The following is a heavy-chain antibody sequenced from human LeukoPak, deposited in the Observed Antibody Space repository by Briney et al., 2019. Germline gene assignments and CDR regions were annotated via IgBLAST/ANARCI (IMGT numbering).Heavy chain of an antibody. CDR3: ARDGHRRYHYDSSGREDAFDI. CDR1: GGTFSSYA. D-gene: IGHD3-22*01. Sequence: SVKVSCKASGGTFSSYAISWVRQAPGQGLEWMGGIIPIFGTANYAQKFQGRVTITADESTSTAYMELSSLRSEDTAVYYCARDGHRRYHYDSSGREDAFDIWGQGTMVTVSS. J-gene: IGHJ3*02. CDR2: IIPIFGTA. V-gene: IGHV1-69*13.